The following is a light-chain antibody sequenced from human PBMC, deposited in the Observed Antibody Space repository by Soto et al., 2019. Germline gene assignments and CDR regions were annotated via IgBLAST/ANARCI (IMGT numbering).Light chain of an antibody. V-gene: IGLV2-23*02. J-gene: IGLJ1*01. Sequence: LTQPASVSGSPGHSITISCTGTSSDVGSYDAVSWYQHHPGKVPKLMIYEVNKRPSGVSYRFSGSKSGNTASLTISGLQAEDEADYYCCSYAGTSYVFGSGTKVTVL. CDR1: SSDVGSYDA. CDR3: CSYAGTSYV. CDR2: EVN.